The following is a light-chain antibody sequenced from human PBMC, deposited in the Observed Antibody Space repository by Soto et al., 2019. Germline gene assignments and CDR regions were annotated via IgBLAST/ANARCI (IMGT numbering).Light chain of an antibody. CDR1: QSVYSNY. CDR3: QQYDTSPFT. J-gene: IGKJ3*01. CDR2: GAS. Sequence: EIVLTQSPGTLSLSPGERATLSCRASQSVYSNYLAWYHQKPGYTPRLLIYGASSRATGIPYRFSGSGSGKDFTLTICWLETEDFAVYYCQQYDTSPFTFGPGTQVDVK. V-gene: IGKV3-20*01.